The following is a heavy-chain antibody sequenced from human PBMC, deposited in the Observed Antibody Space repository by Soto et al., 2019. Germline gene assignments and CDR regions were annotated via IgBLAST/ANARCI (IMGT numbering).Heavy chain of an antibody. Sequence: QLQLQESGSGLVKPSQTLSLTCAVSGGSISSGGYSWSWIRQPPGKGLEWIGYIYHSGSTYYNPSLKSRVTISVDRSKNQFSLKLSSVTAADTAVYYCARGLGTVVTPAAVDYWGQGTLVTVSS. J-gene: IGHJ4*02. CDR3: ARGLGTVVTPAAVDY. V-gene: IGHV4-30-2*01. CDR1: GGSISSGGYS. CDR2: IYHSGST. D-gene: IGHD2-21*02.